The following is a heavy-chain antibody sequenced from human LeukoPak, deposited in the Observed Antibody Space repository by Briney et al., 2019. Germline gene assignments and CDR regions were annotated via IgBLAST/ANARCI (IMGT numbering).Heavy chain of an antibody. CDR2: INNSGGST. D-gene: IGHD6-19*01. CDR1: GFTFSSYA. J-gene: IGHJ4*02. Sequence: PGGSLRLSCAASGFTFSSYAMSWVRQAPGKGLEWVSVINNSGGSTHYADSVKGRFTISRDKSKSTLYLQMNSLRAEDTAVYYCAKGVTSGWRTFDYWGQGTLVTVSP. V-gene: IGHV3-23*01. CDR3: AKGVTSGWRTFDY.